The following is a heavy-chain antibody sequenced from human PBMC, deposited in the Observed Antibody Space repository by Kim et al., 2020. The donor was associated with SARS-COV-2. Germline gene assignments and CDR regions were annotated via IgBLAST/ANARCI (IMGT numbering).Heavy chain of an antibody. Sequence: GGSLRLSCAASGYTFGDYAMHWVRQAPGRGLEWVSSIIWNSGTKDYADSVKGRFTISRDNSKYSLYLQMDSLRPEDTAFYYCAKANSHWFFDLWGQGTLV. CDR1: GYTFGDYA. D-gene: IGHD3-9*01. J-gene: IGHJ4*02. V-gene: IGHV3-9*01. CDR2: IIWNSGTK. CDR3: AKANSHWFFDL.